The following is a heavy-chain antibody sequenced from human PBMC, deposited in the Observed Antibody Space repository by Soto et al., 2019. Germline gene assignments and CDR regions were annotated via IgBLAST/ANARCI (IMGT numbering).Heavy chain of an antibody. CDR2: ISSSSSYI. Sequence: GGSLGLSCAACGLSFRSYRVDWFRQAPGKGLEWVSSISSSSSYIYYADSVKGRFTISRDNAKNSLYLQMNSLRAEDTAVYYCARDRLRSYDAFDIWGQGTMVTVSS. CDR3: ARDRLRSYDAFDI. V-gene: IGHV3-21*01. J-gene: IGHJ3*02. D-gene: IGHD3-10*01. CDR1: GLSFRSYR.